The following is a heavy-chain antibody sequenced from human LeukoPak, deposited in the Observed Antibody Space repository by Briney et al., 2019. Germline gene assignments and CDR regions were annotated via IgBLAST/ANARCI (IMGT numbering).Heavy chain of an antibody. Sequence: PGGSLRLSCAASGFTFSSYAMGWVRQAPGKGLEWVSAISNNGSHIYHADSVRGRFTISRDNAKNSLYLHMNGLRAEDTAFYYCAKDSFSSNWYYFDSRGQGTLVTVSS. CDR2: ISNNGSHI. V-gene: IGHV3-21*04. CDR3: AKDSFSSNWYYFDS. D-gene: IGHD6-13*01. CDR1: GFTFSSYA. J-gene: IGHJ4*02.